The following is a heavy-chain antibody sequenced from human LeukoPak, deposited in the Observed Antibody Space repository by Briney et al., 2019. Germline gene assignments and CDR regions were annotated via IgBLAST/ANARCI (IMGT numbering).Heavy chain of an antibody. V-gene: IGHV4-39*07. CDR2: VFYTGNT. J-gene: IGHJ6*03. CDR1: GGSISTTAYY. Sequence: SETLSLTCTVSGGSISTTAYYWGWIRQPPGKGLEWIGSVFYTGNTFYNPSLQSRVTLSVDTSKNQFSLKLSSVTAADTAVYYCARGRGYMDVWGKGTTVTVSS. CDR3: ARGRGYMDV.